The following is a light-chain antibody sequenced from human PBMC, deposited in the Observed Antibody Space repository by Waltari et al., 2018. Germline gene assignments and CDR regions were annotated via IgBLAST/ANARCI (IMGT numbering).Light chain of an antibody. J-gene: IGKJ4*01. CDR2: YVS. CDR1: QSLVHSDGRTY. V-gene: IGKV2-30*02. CDR3: MQGTHYPLT. Sequence: DVVMPQSPLSLPVTLGQPASIPCRSSQSLVHSDGRTYVNWFQQRPGQSPRRLIYYVSNRDSGVPDRFSGGGSGTDFTLKISRVEAEDVGVYYCMQGTHYPLTFGGGTKVEIK.